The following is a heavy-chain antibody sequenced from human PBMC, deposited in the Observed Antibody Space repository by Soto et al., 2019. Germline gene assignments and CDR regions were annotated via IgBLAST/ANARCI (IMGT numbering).Heavy chain of an antibody. D-gene: IGHD5-12*01. CDR2: TYYRSRWYN. Sequence: QVQLQESGPGLVKPSQTLSVSCAISGDSVSGDSAAWNWVRLSPSRGLEWLARTYYRSRWYNDYAVTGRRRITVNADTSKNQCALQPTSVTPEDTAMYFCAGTTSHHWLYMDVWGRGTTVTVSS. CDR3: AGTTSHHWLYMDV. V-gene: IGHV6-1*01. CDR1: GDSVSGDSAA. J-gene: IGHJ6*03.